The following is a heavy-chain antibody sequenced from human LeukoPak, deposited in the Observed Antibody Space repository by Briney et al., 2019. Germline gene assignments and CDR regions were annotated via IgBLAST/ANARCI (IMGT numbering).Heavy chain of an antibody. CDR3: ARWFGESFDY. CDR2: ISWNSNSI. D-gene: IGHD3-10*01. J-gene: IGHJ4*02. CDR1: GFTFADYA. Sequence: PGRSLRLSCTASGFTFADYAMHWVRQAPGKGLEWVSGISWNSNSIGYADSVKGRFTISRDNAKNSLYLQMNSLTAEDTAVYYCARWFGESFDYWGQGTLVTVPS. V-gene: IGHV3-9*01.